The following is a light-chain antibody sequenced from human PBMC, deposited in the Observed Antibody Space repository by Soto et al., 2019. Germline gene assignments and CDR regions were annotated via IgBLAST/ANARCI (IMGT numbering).Light chain of an antibody. V-gene: IGKV3-20*01. J-gene: IGKJ4*02. CDR3: QQDGSSPT. CDR1: QSVSSSY. Sequence: EIVLTQSPGTLSLSPGERATLSCRASQSVSSSYLAWYQQKPGQAPRLLIYGASSRATGIPDRFSGSGSGTDFTLTISRLEPEDFAVYYCQQDGSSPTFGGGNKVEIK. CDR2: GAS.